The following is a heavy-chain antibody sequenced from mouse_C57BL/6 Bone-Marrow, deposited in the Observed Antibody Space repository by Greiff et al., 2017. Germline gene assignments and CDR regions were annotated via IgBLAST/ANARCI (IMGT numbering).Heavy chain of an antibody. J-gene: IGHJ3*01. D-gene: IGHD2-3*01. V-gene: IGHV5-6*02. CDR3: ARRWLLPFAY. CDR2: ISSGGSYT. Sequence: EVTLVESGGDLVKPGGSLKLSCAASGFTFSSYGMSWVRQTPDKRLEWVATISSGGSYTYYPDSVKGRIPISRDNAKNTLYLQMSSLKSEDTAMYYCARRWLLPFAYWGQGTLVTVSA. CDR1: GFTFSSYG.